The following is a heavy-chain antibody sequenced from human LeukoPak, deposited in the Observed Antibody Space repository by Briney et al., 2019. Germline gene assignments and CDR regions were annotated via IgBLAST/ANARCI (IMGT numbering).Heavy chain of an antibody. J-gene: IGHJ3*02. CDR2: ITRVSTYT. CDR1: GFSLSDYC. Sequence: GGSLRLSCAASGFSLSDYCMTWIRQAPGKGLEWVSSITRVSTYTYYSESVQGRFTISRDNHKDLLYLQLNSLRGDDSGIYYCTRDRNDYGDPDAFDIWGQGTVVTVSS. D-gene: IGHD4-17*01. CDR3: TRDRNDYGDPDAFDI. V-gene: IGHV3-11*06.